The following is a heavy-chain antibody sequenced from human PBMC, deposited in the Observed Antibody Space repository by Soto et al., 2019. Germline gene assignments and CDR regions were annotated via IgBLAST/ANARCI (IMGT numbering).Heavy chain of an antibody. CDR1: ESTVSRDW. Sequence: EVHLVESGGGLVQTGGALRLSCAIFESTVSRDWMNWVRQAPGKGLEWVAHINQDGSEKYYVDSVKGRFTISRDNAKKSLNLQINRLRPADTAMYYCSGGVGDAFWGQGTLVTVSS. D-gene: IGHD1-26*01. V-gene: IGHV3-7*04. CDR2: INQDGSEK. CDR3: SGGVGDAF. J-gene: IGHJ4*02.